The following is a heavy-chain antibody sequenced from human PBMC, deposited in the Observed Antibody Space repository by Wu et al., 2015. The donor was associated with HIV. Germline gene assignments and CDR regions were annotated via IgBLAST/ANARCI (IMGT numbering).Heavy chain of an antibody. CDR1: GYTFTSYG. D-gene: IGHD1-14*01. CDR2: ISAYNGNT. CDR3: ARDPNALSTTRGKQDNAFDI. V-gene: IGHV1-18*01. J-gene: IGHJ3*02. Sequence: QVQLVQSGAEVKKPGASVKVSCKASGYTFTSYGISWVRQAPGQGLEWMGWISAYNGNTNYAQKLQGRVTMTTDTSTSTAYMELRSLRSDDTAVYYCARDPNALSTTRGKQDNAFDIWGQGTMVTVSS.